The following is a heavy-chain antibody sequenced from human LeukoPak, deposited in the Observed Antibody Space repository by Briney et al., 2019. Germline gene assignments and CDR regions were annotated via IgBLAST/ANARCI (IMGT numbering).Heavy chain of an antibody. CDR3: ARDNPVPSGSYYDY. CDR2: ISSYNGNT. J-gene: IGHJ4*02. Sequence: ASVKVSCKASGYTFTSYGISWVRQAPGQGLEWMGWISSYNGNTNYAQKLQRRVNMTTDTPTSTAYMELRSLRSDDTAVYYCARDNPVPSGSYYDYWGQGTLVTVSS. D-gene: IGHD3-10*01. V-gene: IGHV1-18*01. CDR1: GYTFTSYG.